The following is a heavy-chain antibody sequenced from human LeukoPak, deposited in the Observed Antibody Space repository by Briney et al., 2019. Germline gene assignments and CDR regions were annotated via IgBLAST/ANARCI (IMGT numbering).Heavy chain of an antibody. CDR1: GFSFSSSA. CDR3: ARERIYYYDSSGYLG. Sequence: GSLRLSCAASGFSFSSSAMNWVRQAPGKGLEWVSDISGSGSNTYYADSVKGRFTISRDNSKNTLFLQMNSLRAEDTAVYYCARERIYYYDSSGYLGGGQGTLVTVSS. CDR2: ISGSGSNT. D-gene: IGHD3-22*01. J-gene: IGHJ4*02. V-gene: IGHV3-23*01.